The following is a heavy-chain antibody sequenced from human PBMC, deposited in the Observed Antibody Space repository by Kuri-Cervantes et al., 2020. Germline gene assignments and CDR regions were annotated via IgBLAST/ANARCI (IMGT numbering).Heavy chain of an antibody. CDR1: GYSISSGYY. D-gene: IGHD5-12*01. Sequence: SETLSLTCTVSGYSISSGYYWSWIRQPPGKGLEWIGYVYYSGSTNYNPSLKSRVTISVDTSKNQFSLKLSSVTAADTAVYYCARSGYVFLVFDYWGQGTLVTVSS. V-gene: IGHV4-61*01. J-gene: IGHJ4*02. CDR2: VYYSGST. CDR3: ARSGYVFLVFDY.